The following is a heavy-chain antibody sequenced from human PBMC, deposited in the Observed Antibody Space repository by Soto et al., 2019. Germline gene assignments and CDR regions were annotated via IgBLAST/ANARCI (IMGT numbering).Heavy chain of an antibody. CDR1: GFTFTRSG. V-gene: IGHV3-30*18. CDR3: AKDGNPIPYLTGYYRLGWFDP. J-gene: IGHJ5*02. D-gene: IGHD3-9*01. CDR2: ISSDGGNK. Sequence: PGGSLRLSCATSGFTFTRSGMHWVRQAPGKGLDWVAVISSDGGNKYYGDSVRGRFTISRDNSNNTLFLEMNSLRAEDTAVYYCAKDGNPIPYLTGYYRLGWFDPWGQGTLVTVSS.